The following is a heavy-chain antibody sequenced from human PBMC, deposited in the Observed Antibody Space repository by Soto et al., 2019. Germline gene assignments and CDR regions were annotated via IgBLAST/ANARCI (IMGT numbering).Heavy chain of an antibody. J-gene: IGHJ6*02. CDR2: INHSGST. CDR1: GGSFSGYY. V-gene: IGHV4-34*01. Sequence: PSETLSLTCAVYGGSFSGYYWSWIRQPPGKGLEWIGEINHSGSTNYNPSLKSRVTISVDTSKNQFSLKLSSVTAADTAVYYCARLGLLWFGELYYYYGMDVWGQGTTVTSP. D-gene: IGHD3-10*01. CDR3: ARLGLLWFGELYYYYGMDV.